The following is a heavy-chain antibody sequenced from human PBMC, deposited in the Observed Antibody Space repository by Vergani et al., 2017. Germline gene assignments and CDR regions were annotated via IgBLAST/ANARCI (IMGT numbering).Heavy chain of an antibody. V-gene: IGHV3-30*02. CDR2: VLFDGSNE. CDR3: ARDLAYCHEGSCAL. Sequence: QVQLVQSGGGVVQPGGSLRLSCVASGFTFNRYGMQWVLQAPGKGLEWVAYVLFDGSNEYYADSVKGRFIVSRDNSNDALYLQMNSLRTDDTAVYYCARDLAYCHEGSCALWGQGSVVTVSS. J-gene: IGHJ4*02. CDR1: GFTFNRYG. D-gene: IGHD2-15*01.